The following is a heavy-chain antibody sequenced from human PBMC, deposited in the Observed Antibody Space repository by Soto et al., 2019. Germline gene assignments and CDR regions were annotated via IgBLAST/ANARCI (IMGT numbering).Heavy chain of an antibody. Sequence: PSETLCLTCTVSGGTISSYYWRWIRQTPGKGLERIGYIYYSGSTNYNPSLKSRVTISVDTSKNQFSLKLSSVTAADTAVYYCSRGGMVATTYYYYYYVMDAWGQGTTVTVSS. CDR3: SRGGMVATTYYYYYYVMDA. D-gene: IGHD5-12*01. V-gene: IGHV4-59*01. J-gene: IGHJ6*02. CDR1: GGTISSYY. CDR2: IYYSGST.